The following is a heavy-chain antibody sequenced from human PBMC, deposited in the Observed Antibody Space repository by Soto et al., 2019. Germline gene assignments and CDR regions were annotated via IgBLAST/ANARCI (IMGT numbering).Heavy chain of an antibody. CDR2: ISAYTDNT. D-gene: IGHD1-1*01. V-gene: IGHV1-18*04. CDR3: ARENWNYDYYYGMDG. Sequence: GASVKVSCKAPAVTFTSYFMHWVRQAPGQGLEWLGWISAYTDNTNYAQNLQGRVTMTTDTSTGTAYMELRSLRSDDTAVYYCARENWNYDYYYGMDGWGQGTTVTVSS. CDR1: AVTFTSYF. J-gene: IGHJ6*02.